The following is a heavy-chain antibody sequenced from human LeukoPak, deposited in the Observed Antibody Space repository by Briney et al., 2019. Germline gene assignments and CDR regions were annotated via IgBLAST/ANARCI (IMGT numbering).Heavy chain of an antibody. CDR2: IYYSGSI. CDR3: ARAVSGRFDY. V-gene: IGHV4-59*08. Sequence: PSETLSLTCTVSGGSMSPYHWGWIRQPPGKGLEWTGYIYYSGSINYNPSLKSRVTISEDTSKNQFSLKLSSVTAADTAIYYCARAVSGRFDYWGQGTLVTVSS. CDR1: GGSMSPYH. J-gene: IGHJ4*02. D-gene: IGHD6-19*01.